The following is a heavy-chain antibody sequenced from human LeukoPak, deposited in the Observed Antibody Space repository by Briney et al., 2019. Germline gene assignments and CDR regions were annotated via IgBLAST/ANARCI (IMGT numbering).Heavy chain of an antibody. CDR2: IKQDGSEK. J-gene: IGHJ6*03. Sequence: QSGGSLRLSCAASGFTFSSYWMSWVRQAPGKGLEWVANIKQDGSEKYSVDSVKGRFTISRDNAKNSLYLQMNSLRAEDTAVYYCARDRVYYYGSGSSLGSAMDVWGKGTTVTISS. CDR3: ARDRVYYYGSGSSLGSAMDV. D-gene: IGHD3-10*01. CDR1: GFTFSSYW. V-gene: IGHV3-7*01.